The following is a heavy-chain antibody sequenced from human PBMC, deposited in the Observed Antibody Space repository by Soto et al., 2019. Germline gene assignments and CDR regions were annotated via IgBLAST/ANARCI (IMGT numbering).Heavy chain of an antibody. Sequence: QVQLVQSGGEVKKPGASVKLSCTASGYTFTSYGISWVRQAPGQGLEWRGWISAYNGKTKYAQKVQGRVNMTTDTSTRTGDMDLRSLRSEDTAVYYCARGGDVNYYHGMDVWGQGTTVTVSS. J-gene: IGHJ6*02. D-gene: IGHD5-12*01. CDR2: ISAYNGKT. V-gene: IGHV1-18*01. CDR1: GYTFTSYG. CDR3: ARGGDVNYYHGMDV.